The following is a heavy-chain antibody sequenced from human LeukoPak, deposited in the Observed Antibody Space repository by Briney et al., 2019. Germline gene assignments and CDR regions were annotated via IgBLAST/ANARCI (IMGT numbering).Heavy chain of an antibody. V-gene: IGHV4-39*01. CDR1: GVSISSSSYY. J-gene: IGHJ4*01. Sequence: SETLSLTCTVSGVSISSSSYYWGWIRQPPRKGLEWIGSIYSSGSTYYNSSLKSRVTISIDTSKNQVSLKMSSVTAADTAVYYCAKSGGYGLIDYWGQGTLVTVSS. CDR3: AKSGGYGLIDY. CDR2: IYSSGST. D-gene: IGHD6-25*01.